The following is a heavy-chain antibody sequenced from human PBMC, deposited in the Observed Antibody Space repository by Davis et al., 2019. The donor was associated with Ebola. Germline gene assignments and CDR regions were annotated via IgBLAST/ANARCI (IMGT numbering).Heavy chain of an antibody. V-gene: IGHV3-21*01. D-gene: IGHD3-3*01. CDR3: ARALSSPSTIFGVVIDL. CDR2: ISAGNRYL. Sequence: ESLKISCAASDFRFSSYGMNWVRQAPGKGLEWVSSISAGNRYLDFADSVKGRFTISRDNAKNSLYLQMNSLGAEDTAVYYCARALSSPSTIFGVVIDLWGQGTLVTVSS. CDR1: DFRFSSYG. J-gene: IGHJ5*02.